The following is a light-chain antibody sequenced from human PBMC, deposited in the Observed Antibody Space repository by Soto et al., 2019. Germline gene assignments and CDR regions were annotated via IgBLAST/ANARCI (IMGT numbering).Light chain of an antibody. J-gene: IGKJ4*01. CDR2: GAS. CDR1: QSVISY. CDR3: QQYSSTPLT. Sequence: ESVLTPSPGTLSLSPGERATLSCRASQSVISYLAWYQQTPGQAPRLLIYGASSRATGIPDRFSGGGSGTDFTLTISRLEPEDVALYYCQQYSSTPLTFGGGTKVEIK. V-gene: IGKV3-20*01.